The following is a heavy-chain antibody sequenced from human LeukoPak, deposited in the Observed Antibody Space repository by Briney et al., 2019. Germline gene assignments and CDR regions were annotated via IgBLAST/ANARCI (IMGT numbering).Heavy chain of an antibody. CDR3: ARDSAMLTYFDY. CDR2: IYTSGST. J-gene: IGHJ4*02. CDR1: GGSISSYY. Sequence: PSETLSLICTVSGGSISSYYWSWIRQPAGEGLEWIGRIYTSGSTNYNPSLKSRVTMSVDTSKNQFSLKVTSLTAADTAVYYCARDSAMLTYFDYWGQGTLVTVSS. V-gene: IGHV4-4*07. D-gene: IGHD5-18*01.